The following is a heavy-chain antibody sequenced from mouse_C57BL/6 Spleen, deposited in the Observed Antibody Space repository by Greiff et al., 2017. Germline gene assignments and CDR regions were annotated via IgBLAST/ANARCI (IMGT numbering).Heavy chain of an antibody. Sequence: EVKLQESGAELVRPGASVKLSCTASGFNIKDDYMHWVKQRPEQGLEWIGWIDPENGDTEYASKFQGKATITADTSSNTAYLQLSSLTSEDTAVYYCTTVVAFAYWGQGTLVTVSA. CDR2: IDPENGDT. D-gene: IGHD1-1*01. CDR1: GFNIKDDY. J-gene: IGHJ3*01. CDR3: TTVVAFAY. V-gene: IGHV14-4*01.